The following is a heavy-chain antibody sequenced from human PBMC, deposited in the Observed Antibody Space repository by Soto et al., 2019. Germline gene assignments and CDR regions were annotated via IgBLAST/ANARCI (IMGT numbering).Heavy chain of an antibody. CDR3: ASGPRFDYGDYHGY. CDR2: ISSSGSTI. Sequence: QPGGSLRLSCAASGFTFSSYEMNWVRQAPGKGLEWVSYISSSGSTIYYADSVKGRFTISRDNAKNSLYLQMNSLRAEDTAVYYCASGPRFDYGDYHGYWGQGTLVTVSS. V-gene: IGHV3-48*03. D-gene: IGHD4-17*01. J-gene: IGHJ4*02. CDR1: GFTFSSYE.